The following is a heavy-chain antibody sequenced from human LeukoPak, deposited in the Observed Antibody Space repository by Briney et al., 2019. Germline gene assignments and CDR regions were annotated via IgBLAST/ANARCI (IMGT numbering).Heavy chain of an antibody. D-gene: IGHD6-13*01. V-gene: IGHV3-30*18. CDR2: ISYDGSNK. J-gene: IGHJ4*02. CDR1: GFSFSSYG. Sequence: GGSLRLSCAGSGFSFSSYGMHWVRQAPGKGLEWVAVISYDGSNKYYADSVKGRFTISRDNSKNTLYLQMNSLRAEDTAVYYRAKDAGSWYPSDIDYWGQGTLVTVSS. CDR3: AKDAGSWYPSDIDY.